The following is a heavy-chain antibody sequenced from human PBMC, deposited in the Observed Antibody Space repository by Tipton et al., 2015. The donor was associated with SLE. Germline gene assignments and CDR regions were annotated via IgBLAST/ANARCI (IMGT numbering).Heavy chain of an antibody. J-gene: IGHJ2*01. D-gene: IGHD1-26*01. CDR2: IYYSGNT. Sequence: TLSLTCTVSGGSISISSHFWGWIRQPPEKGLEWIGSIYYSGNTYYNPSLKSRVSVSIDSSKNQFSLRLSSVTAAGTAVYYCARRGVGATYWYFDLWGRGTLVTVSS. CDR1: GGSISISSHF. V-gene: IGHV4-39*01. CDR3: ARRGVGATYWYFDL.